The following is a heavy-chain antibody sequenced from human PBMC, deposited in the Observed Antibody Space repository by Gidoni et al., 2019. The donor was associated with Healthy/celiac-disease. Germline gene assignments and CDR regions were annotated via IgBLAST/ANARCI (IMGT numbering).Heavy chain of an antibody. CDR2: IYYSGST. Sequence: QLQLQESAPGLAKPSETLSLPCPVPGGSTSTRRYYWGWIRQPPGKGLEWIGSIYYSGSTYCNPSLKSRVTRSVDTAKNQFSLKLSSVTAADTAVYYCARLSLVRCSGGSCDFDYWGQGTLVTVSS. J-gene: IGHJ4*02. CDR3: ARLSLVRCSGGSCDFDY. D-gene: IGHD2-15*01. V-gene: IGHV4-39*01. CDR1: GGSTSTRRYY.